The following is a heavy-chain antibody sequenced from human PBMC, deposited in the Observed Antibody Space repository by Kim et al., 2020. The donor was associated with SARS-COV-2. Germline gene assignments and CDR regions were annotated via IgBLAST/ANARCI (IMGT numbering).Heavy chain of an antibody. J-gene: IGHJ5*02. V-gene: IGHV4-39*01. Sequence: SETLSLTCSVSGVSVSSSGDYWGWIRQPPGKGLEWIGTTHSGGSTYYNSSLQSRVTISVDTSKSQFSLKLTPVTAADTAVYYCARQPRKNWFDPWGQGT. CDR1: GVSVSSSGDY. CDR3: ARQPRKNWFDP. CDR2: THSGGST.